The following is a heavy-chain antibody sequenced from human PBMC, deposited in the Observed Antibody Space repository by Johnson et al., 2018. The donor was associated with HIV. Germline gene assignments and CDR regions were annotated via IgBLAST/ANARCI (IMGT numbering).Heavy chain of an antibody. V-gene: IGHV3-23*01. CDR3: AKDRSTGWYPAFDI. D-gene: IGHD6-19*01. Sequence: VQLLGSGGGLIQPGGSLRLSCEASGFTFSSYAMNCVRQAPVKGLEWVSAISGRGGSTYYANSVKGRFTISRDNSKNTLYLQRNSLRAEDTALYYCAKDRSTGWYPAFDIWGQGTMVTVSS. J-gene: IGHJ3*02. CDR2: ISGRGGST. CDR1: GFTFSSYA.